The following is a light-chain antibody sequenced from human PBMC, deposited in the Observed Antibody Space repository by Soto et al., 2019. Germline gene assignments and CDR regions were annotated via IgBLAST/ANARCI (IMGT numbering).Light chain of an antibody. Sequence: DIQMTQSPTSLSASVRDRVTITCRASQDIRNFVAWYQQKPGKAPKLLNYAASTLQSGVPSRFSGSGSGTDFTLTINSLQPEDVATYSCQKYSSVPVFGPGTKVEIK. V-gene: IGKV1-27*01. J-gene: IGKJ3*01. CDR2: AAS. CDR1: QDIRNF. CDR3: QKYSSVPV.